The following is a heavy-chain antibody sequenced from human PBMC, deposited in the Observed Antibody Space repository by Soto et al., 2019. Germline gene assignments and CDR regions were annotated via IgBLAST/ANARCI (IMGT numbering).Heavy chain of an antibody. CDR2: ILPIFGTA. J-gene: IGHJ5*02. CDR3: AGDQGIVVVTATTWFDP. V-gene: IGHV1-69*01. Sequence: QVQLVQSGAEVKKPGSSVKVSCKASGGTFSSYAISWVRQAPGQGLEWMGGILPIFGTANYAQKFQGRVTITADESTSTAYMELSSLRSEDTAVYYCAGDQGIVVVTATTWFDPWGQGTLVTVSS. D-gene: IGHD2-21*02. CDR1: GGTFSSYA.